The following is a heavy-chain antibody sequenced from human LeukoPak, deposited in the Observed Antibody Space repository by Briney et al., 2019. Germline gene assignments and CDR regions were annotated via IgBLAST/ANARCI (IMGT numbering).Heavy chain of an antibody. J-gene: IGHJ3*02. CDR1: GYTLSELS. V-gene: IGHV1-24*01. Sequence: ASVKVSCKVSGYTLSELSMHWVRQAPGKGLEWMGSFDPEDGETIHGQKFQGRVTMTEDTSTDTAYMELSSLGSEDAAMYYCATAGWGLRLPDAFHIWGQGTMVAVSS. CDR3: ATAGWGLRLPDAFHI. D-gene: IGHD2-21*02. CDR2: FDPEDGET.